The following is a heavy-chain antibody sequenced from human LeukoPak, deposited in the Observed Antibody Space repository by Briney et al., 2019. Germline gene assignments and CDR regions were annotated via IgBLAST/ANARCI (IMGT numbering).Heavy chain of an antibody. V-gene: IGHV3-21*01. D-gene: IGHD3-16*01. CDR3: ARQFGGIYGY. J-gene: IGHJ4*02. CDR1: GFTFSSYA. Sequence: GGSLRLSCAASGFTFSSYAMNWVRQAPGRGLEWVSSITTGSDMYYADSVKGRFTISRDNAKNSLYLDMNSLGAEDTAVYYCARQFGGIYGYWGQGTLVTVSS. CDR2: ITTGSDM.